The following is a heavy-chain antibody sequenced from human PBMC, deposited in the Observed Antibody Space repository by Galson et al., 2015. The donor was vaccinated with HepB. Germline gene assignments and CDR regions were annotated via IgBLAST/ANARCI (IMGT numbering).Heavy chain of an antibody. CDR1: GSSFTSYW. Sequence: QSGAEVTKPGESLKISCKGSGSSFTSYWIGWVRQMPGKGLEWMGIICPGDSDTRYSPSFQGQVTISADKSISTAYLQWSSLKASDTAMYYCARTPRGYSSGPGAFDIWGQGTMVTVSS. D-gene: IGHD6-19*01. CDR2: ICPGDSDT. V-gene: IGHV5-51*01. J-gene: IGHJ3*02. CDR3: ARTPRGYSSGPGAFDI.